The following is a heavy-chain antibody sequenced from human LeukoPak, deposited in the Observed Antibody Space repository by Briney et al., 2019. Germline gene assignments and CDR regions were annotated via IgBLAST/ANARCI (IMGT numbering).Heavy chain of an antibody. CDR1: GFIFTSYA. J-gene: IGHJ6*03. CDR2: ISGSGGST. V-gene: IGHV3-23*01. Sequence: PGGSLRLSCAASGFIFTSYAMSWVRQAPGKGLEWLSAISGSGGSTYYADSVKGRFTVSRDNFKNTLFLQVNSLRAEDTAVYYCAKVSDYSYYYYMDVWGKGTTVTVSS. CDR3: AKVSDYSYYYYMDV.